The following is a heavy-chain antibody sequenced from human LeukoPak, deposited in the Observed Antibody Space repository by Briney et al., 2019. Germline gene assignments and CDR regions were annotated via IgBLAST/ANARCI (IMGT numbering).Heavy chain of an antibody. D-gene: IGHD3-16*02. Sequence: SETLSLTCTVSGGSVSSGSYYWSWIRQPPGKGLERIGYIYYSGSTHYNPSLKSRVTISVDTSKNQFSLKLSSVTAADTAVYYCARGPNYVWGSYRYFDYWGQGTLVTVSS. CDR2: IYYSGST. CDR3: ARGPNYVWGSYRYFDY. J-gene: IGHJ4*02. CDR1: GGSVSSGSYY. V-gene: IGHV4-61*01.